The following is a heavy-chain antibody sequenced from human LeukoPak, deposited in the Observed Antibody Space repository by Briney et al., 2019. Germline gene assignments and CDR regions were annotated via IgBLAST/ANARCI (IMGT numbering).Heavy chain of an antibody. V-gene: IGHV4-4*02. J-gene: IGHJ6*02. CDR1: GGSISSSNW. D-gene: IGHD2-2*03. CDR2: IYYSGST. Sequence: SGTLSLTCAVSGGSISSSNWWSWVRQPPGKGLEWIGYIYYSGSTNYNPSLKSRVTISVDTSKNQFSLKLSSVTAADTAVYYCARVGYCSSTSCHTLDYYGMDVWGQGTTVTVSS. CDR3: ARVGYCSSTSCHTLDYYGMDV.